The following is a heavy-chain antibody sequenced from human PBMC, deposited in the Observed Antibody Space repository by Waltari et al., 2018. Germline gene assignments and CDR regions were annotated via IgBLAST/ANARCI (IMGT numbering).Heavy chain of an antibody. D-gene: IGHD5-18*01. CDR3: AKEVYGITVVNTAMIDY. CDR1: GFTFRNFA. V-gene: IGHV3-23*01. CDR2: ISGSGDKT. Sequence: EVQLLESGGGLLQPGGSLRLSCAASGFTFRNFAITWVRQTPGKGLQWVSVISGSGDKTYYTQSVKGRFTISRDNFRDTLYLQMNNLRAEDTAIYYCAKEVYGITVVNTAMIDYWGQGTLVTVSP. J-gene: IGHJ4*02.